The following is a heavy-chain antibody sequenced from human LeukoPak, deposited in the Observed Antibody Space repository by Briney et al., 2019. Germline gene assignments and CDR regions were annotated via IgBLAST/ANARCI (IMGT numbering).Heavy chain of an antibody. CDR3: AEDIVATTNWFDP. V-gene: IGHV1-69*05. J-gene: IGHJ5*02. Sequence: SVKVSCKASGGTFSSYGISWVRQAPGQGLEWMGRIIPIFGTANYAQKFQGRVTITTDESTSTAYMELSSLRSEDTAVYYCAEDIVATTNWFDPWGQGTLVTVSS. CDR2: IIPIFGTA. D-gene: IGHD5-12*01. CDR1: GGTFSSYG.